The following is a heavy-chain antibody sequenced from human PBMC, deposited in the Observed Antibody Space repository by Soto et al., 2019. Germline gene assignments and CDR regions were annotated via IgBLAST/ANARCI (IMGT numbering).Heavy chain of an antibody. CDR3: ARAGNYDVLSGRMYYFDS. J-gene: IGHJ4*02. CDR1: GGSISSGGYY. Sequence: SETLSLTCTVSGGSISSGGYYWSWIRQHPGKGLEWIGDIYYSGSTNYNPSLKSRVTLSIDTSNSQFSLRLSSVTAADTAVYFCARAGNYDVLSGRMYYFDSWGQGTPVTVSS. D-gene: IGHD3-3*01. CDR2: IYYSGST. V-gene: IGHV4-31*03.